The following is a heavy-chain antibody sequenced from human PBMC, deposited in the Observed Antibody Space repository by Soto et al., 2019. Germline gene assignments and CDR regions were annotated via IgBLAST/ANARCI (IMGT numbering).Heavy chain of an antibody. Sequence: QLQLQESGSGLVKPSQTLSLTCAVSGGSISSGGYSWSWVRQPPGKGLGWIGYIYHSGSTYYKPSLNSRVTKSVDSSKNQFSLKLSSVTASDTAVYYCDRRRGFPYYYGMDVWGQGTTVTVSS. CDR3: DRRRGFPYYYGMDV. V-gene: IGHV4-30-2*01. CDR2: IYHSGST. D-gene: IGHD5-12*01. J-gene: IGHJ6*02. CDR1: GGSISSGGYS.